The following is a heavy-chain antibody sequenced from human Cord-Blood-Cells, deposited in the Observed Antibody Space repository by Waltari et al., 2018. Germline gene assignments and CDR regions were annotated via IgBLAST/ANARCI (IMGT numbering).Heavy chain of an antibody. CDR3: ANPPMVGVDY. V-gene: IGHV3-23*01. Sequence: EVQLLESGGGLVQPGGSLRLSCAASGFTFSSYAMSWVRQAPGKGLEWVAAISGSGGSTYYADSGKGRFTISRDNSKNTLYLQMSSLRAEDTAVYYCANPPMVGVDYWGQGTLVTVSS. CDR2: ISGSGGST. J-gene: IGHJ4*02. CDR1: GFTFSSYA. D-gene: IGHD2-8*01.